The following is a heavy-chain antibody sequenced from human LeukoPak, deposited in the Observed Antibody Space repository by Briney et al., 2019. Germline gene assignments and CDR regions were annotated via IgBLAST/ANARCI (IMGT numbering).Heavy chain of an antibody. CDR2: ISGDGDST. Sequence: GGSVRLSCGASGFTFRDYAMHWVRQAPGKALEWVSLISGDGDSTYYADSVKGRFTISRDNSKNSLYLQMNSLRTEDTALYYCAKPCPDGFDIWGQGTMVTVSS. CDR1: GFTFRDYA. V-gene: IGHV3-43*02. J-gene: IGHJ3*02. CDR3: AKPCPDGFDI. D-gene: IGHD5-24*01.